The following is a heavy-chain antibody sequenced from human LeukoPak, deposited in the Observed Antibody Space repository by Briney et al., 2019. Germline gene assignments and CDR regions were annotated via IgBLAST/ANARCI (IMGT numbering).Heavy chain of an antibody. D-gene: IGHD2-2*01. V-gene: IGHV4-39*07. Sequence: SETLSLTCTVSGGSTSTSSYYWSWIRQPPGKGLEWIGEINHSGSTNYNPSLKSRVTISVDTSKNQFSLKLSSVTAADTAVYYCAREGYCSSTSCREYFQHWGQGTLVTVSS. CDR2: INHSGST. J-gene: IGHJ1*01. CDR3: AREGYCSSTSCREYFQH. CDR1: GGSTSTSSYY.